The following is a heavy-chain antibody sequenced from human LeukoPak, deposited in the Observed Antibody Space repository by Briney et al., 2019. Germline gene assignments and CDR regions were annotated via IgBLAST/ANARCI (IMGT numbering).Heavy chain of an antibody. CDR2: IYYSGST. CDR1: GGSISSSSYY. V-gene: IGHV4-39*01. CDR3: ARQGDITTFDY. J-gene: IGHJ4*02. Sequence: SETLSLTCTVSGGSISSSSYYWGWIRQPPGKGLEWIGSIYYSGSTYYNPSLKSRVTISVDTSKNQFSLKLSSVTAADTAVYYCARQGDITTFDYWGQGTLVTVSS. D-gene: IGHD3-3*01.